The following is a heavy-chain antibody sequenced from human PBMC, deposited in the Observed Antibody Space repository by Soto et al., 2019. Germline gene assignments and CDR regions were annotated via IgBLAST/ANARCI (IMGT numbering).Heavy chain of an antibody. J-gene: IGHJ4*02. CDR3: ARDYLVVPHRVIDY. CDR2: ISSNGGST. D-gene: IGHD2-2*01. CDR1: GFTFSSYA. V-gene: IGHV3-64*04. Sequence: PGGSLRLSCSASGFTFSSYAMHWVRQAPGKGLEHVSAISSNGGSTYSADSVKGRFTISRDNSKNTLYLQMNSLRAEDTAVYYCARDYLVVPHRVIDYWGQGALVTVSS.